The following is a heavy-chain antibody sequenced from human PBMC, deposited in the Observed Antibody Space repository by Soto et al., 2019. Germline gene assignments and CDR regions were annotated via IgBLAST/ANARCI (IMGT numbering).Heavy chain of an antibody. V-gene: IGHV3-23*01. CDR3: AKDYDFWSGYYTSLSPFDY. J-gene: IGHJ4*02. D-gene: IGHD3-3*01. CDR2: ISGSGGST. Sequence: PGGSLRLSCAASGFTFSGYVMNWVRQAPGKGLEWVSAISGSGGSTYYADSVKGRFTISRDNSKNTLYLQMNSLRAEDTAVYYCAKDYDFWSGYYTSLSPFDYWGQGTLVTVSS. CDR1: GFTFSGYV.